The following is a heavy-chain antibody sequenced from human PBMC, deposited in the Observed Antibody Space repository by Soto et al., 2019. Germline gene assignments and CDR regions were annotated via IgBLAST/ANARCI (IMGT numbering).Heavy chain of an antibody. CDR3: ARDGHGMDV. J-gene: IGHJ6*02. CDR2: IFFTGIT. V-gene: IGHV4-61*01. Sequence: QVQLQESGPGLVRPSETLSLTCTVSGGSVTTGSYNCSWIRRPPGKGLEWIGNIFFTGITHYNPSLNNRVTMSVETSKNQFSLTVTSVTAADTAVYYCARDGHGMDVWGQGTTVTVSS. CDR1: GGSVTTGSYN.